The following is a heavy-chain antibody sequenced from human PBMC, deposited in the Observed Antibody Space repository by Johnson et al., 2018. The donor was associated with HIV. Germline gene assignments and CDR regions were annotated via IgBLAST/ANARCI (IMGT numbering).Heavy chain of an antibody. CDR3: ARGIAVSNWVDI. Sequence: VQLVESGGGVVQPGRSLRLPCAASGFNFSNDAIHWVRQAPGKGLEWVAIMSYNASNKYYADSVKGRFTISRDNSKNTLYLQMNSLRAEDTAVYYCARGIAVSNWVDIWGQGTMVTVSS. CDR1: GFNFSNDA. D-gene: IGHD6-19*01. V-gene: IGHV3-30*04. J-gene: IGHJ3*02. CDR2: MSYNASNK.